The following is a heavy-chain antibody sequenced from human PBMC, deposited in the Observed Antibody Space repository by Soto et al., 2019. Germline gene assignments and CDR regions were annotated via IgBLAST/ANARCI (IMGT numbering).Heavy chain of an antibody. D-gene: IGHD3-16*02. Sequence: ASVKVSCKASGYSFTTDFAMHWVRQAPGQRHEWMGWVNVGNGNTKNSQKFQDRITMTRDTSTSTVYMELRSLRSEDTAIYYCARSSAGVFGIIIEGSNWLAPWGQGSLVTVSS. CDR3: ARSSAGVFGIIIEGSNWLAP. V-gene: IGHV1-3*01. J-gene: IGHJ5*02. CDR1: GYSFTTDFA. CDR2: VNVGNGNT.